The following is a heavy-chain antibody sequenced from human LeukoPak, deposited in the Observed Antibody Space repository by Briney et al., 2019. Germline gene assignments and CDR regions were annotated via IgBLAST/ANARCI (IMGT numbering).Heavy chain of an antibody. CDR3: ARGTTMIVAGY. V-gene: IGHV4-39*01. CDR1: GGSISSSSYY. CDR2: IYYSGST. D-gene: IGHD3-22*01. J-gene: IGHJ4*02. Sequence: SETLSLTCTVSGGSISSSSYYWGWIRQPPGKGLEWIGSIYYSGSTYYNPSLKSRVTISVDTSKNQFSLKLSSVTAADTAVYYCARGTTMIVAGYWGQGTLVTVSS.